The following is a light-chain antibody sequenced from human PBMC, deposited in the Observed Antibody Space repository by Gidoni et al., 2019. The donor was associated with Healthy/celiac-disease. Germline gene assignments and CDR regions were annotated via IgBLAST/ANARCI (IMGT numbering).Light chain of an antibody. CDR3: QQYYSTPLT. CDR1: QSVLYSSNNKNY. CDR2: CAS. J-gene: IGKJ4*01. V-gene: IGKV4-1*01. Sequence: DIVLTQSPASLAVSLGERATINCKSSQSVLYSSNNKNYLPWYQQKPGQPHKLPIDCASNRESGVPDRVSGSGSGTDFTLTISSLQAEDVAVYYCQQYYSTPLTFGGGTKVEIK.